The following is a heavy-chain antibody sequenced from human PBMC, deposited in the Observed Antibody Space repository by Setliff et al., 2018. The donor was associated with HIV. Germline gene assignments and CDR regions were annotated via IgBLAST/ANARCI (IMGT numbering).Heavy chain of an antibody. CDR1: GFTFDDYT. V-gene: IGHV3-43*01. CDR3: ARGPRDYDSSGYTS. D-gene: IGHD3-22*01. Sequence: GGSLRLSCGASGFTFDDYTMHWVRQVPGKGLEWLSLISWDGSSTYYADFVRGRFIISRDNSENTLYLQMNSLRADDTALYYCARGPRDYDSSGYTSWGQGTLVTVSS. J-gene: IGHJ4*02. CDR2: ISWDGSST.